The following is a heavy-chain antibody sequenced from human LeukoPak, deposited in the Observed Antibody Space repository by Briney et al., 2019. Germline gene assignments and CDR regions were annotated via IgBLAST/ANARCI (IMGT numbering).Heavy chain of an antibody. CDR1: GFKFSDYY. Sequence: PGGSPRLSCAASGFKFSDYYMTWIRQAPGKGLEWVSYISNSSDSIYYADSVEGRFTISRDNAKNSLYLQMNSLRAEDTAVYYCAREGRRPPYYYYYMDVWGKGTTVTISS. V-gene: IGHV3-11*01. J-gene: IGHJ6*03. CDR3: AREGRRPPYYYYYMDV. CDR2: ISNSSDSI.